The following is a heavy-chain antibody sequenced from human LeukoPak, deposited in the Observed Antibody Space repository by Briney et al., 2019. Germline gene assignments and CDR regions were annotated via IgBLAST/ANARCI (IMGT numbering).Heavy chain of an antibody. CDR2: ISWNSKTI. CDR1: GFTFGDYA. Sequence: HSGGSLRLSCAASGFTFGDYAMNWVRQAPGRGLEWVSSISWNSKTIGYADSVKGRFTISRDNSKNTLYLQVNSLRAADTAVYYCAKPARTDYADYWGQGTLVTVSS. J-gene: IGHJ4*02. V-gene: IGHV3-9*01. D-gene: IGHD1-14*01. CDR3: AKPARTDYADY.